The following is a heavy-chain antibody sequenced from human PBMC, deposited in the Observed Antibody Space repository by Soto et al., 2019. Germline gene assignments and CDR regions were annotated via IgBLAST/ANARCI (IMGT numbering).Heavy chain of an antibody. J-gene: IGHJ3*02. Sequence: GGSLRLSCAASGFSFSTYTMSWVRRAPGKGLEWVSAISGSGGSPSYADSVQGRFTISRDNPKKTLYLQMNSLRSEDTAVYYCARSDGCSGGSCYSEPAFDIWGQGTMVTVSS. V-gene: IGHV3-23*01. CDR1: GFSFSTYT. D-gene: IGHD2-15*01. CDR3: ARSDGCSGGSCYSEPAFDI. CDR2: ISGSGGSP.